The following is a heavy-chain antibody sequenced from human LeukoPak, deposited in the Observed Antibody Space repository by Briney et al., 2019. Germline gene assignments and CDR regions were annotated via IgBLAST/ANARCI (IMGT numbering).Heavy chain of an antibody. CDR1: GGSISSSSYY. J-gene: IGHJ4*02. V-gene: IGHV4-39*07. D-gene: IGHD2-15*01. Sequence: SETLSLTCTVSGGSISSSSYYWGWIRQPPGKGLEWIGSIYYSGSTYYNPSLKSRVTISVDTSKNQFSLKLSSVTAADTAVYYCARDSEAGRYYFDYWGQGTLVTVSS. CDR3: ARDSEAGRYYFDY. CDR2: IYYSGST.